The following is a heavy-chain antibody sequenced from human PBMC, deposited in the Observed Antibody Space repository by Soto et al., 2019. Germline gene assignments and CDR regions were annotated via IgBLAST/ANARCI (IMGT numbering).Heavy chain of an antibody. V-gene: IGHV3-9*01. D-gene: IGHD7-27*01. J-gene: IGHJ6*03. CDR2: ISWNSGSI. Sequence: DVQLVESGGGLVQPGRSLRLSCAASGFTFDDYAMHWVRQAPGKGLEWVSGISWNSGSIGYADSVKGRFTISRDNAKNSLYLQMNSLRAEDAALYYCAKAPSGSYYYYMDVWGKGTTVTVSS. CDR3: AKAPSGSYYYYMDV. CDR1: GFTFDDYA.